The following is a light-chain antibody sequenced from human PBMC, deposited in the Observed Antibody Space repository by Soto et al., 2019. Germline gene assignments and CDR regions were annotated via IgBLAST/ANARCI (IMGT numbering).Light chain of an antibody. Sequence: QAVVTQEPSLTVSPGGTVTLTCGSSTGTVTSGHYPYWFQQKPGQAPKTLIYDTSNRHSWAPARFSGSLRGGKAALTLSGALPEDESYYYCLLADSGVGVFGGGTKVTVL. CDR3: LLADSGVGV. V-gene: IGLV7-46*01. CDR1: TGTVTSGHY. CDR2: DTS. J-gene: IGLJ3*02.